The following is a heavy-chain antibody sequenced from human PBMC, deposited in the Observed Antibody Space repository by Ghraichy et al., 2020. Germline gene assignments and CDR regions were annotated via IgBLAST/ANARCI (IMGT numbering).Heavy chain of an antibody. CDR2: LYSSGGT. CDR3: AKYYGSY. Sequence: SCGVSGFTVSSNYMTWVRQAPGKGLEWVSVLYSSGGTDYAGSVKGRFTISRDNSKNTLYLQMNSLRAEETAVYYCAKYYGSYWGQGTLVTVSS. D-gene: IGHD3-10*01. J-gene: IGHJ4*02. CDR1: GFTVSSNY. V-gene: IGHV3-66*01.